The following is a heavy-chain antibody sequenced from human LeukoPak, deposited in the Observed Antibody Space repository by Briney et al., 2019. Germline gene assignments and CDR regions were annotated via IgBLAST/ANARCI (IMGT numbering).Heavy chain of an antibody. V-gene: IGHV3-21*04. CDR3: AKFRSKGLVTIPFFGP. J-gene: IGHJ5*02. CDR1: GFTFSSYS. CDR2: ISRSSSYI. D-gene: IGHD5-12*01. Sequence: GGSLRLSCAASGFTFSSYSMNWVRQAPGKGLEWVSSISRSSSYIYYADSVKGRFTISRDNSKNTLYLQMNSLRAEDTAVYYCAKFRSKGLVTIPFFGPWGQGTLVTVSS.